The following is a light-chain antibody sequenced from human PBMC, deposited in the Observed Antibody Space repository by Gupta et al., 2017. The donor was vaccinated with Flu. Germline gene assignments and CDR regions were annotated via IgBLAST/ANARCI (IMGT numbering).Light chain of an antibody. V-gene: IGKV3-20*01. Sequence: EIVLTQSPGTLSLSPGEKATLSCGASQSVRSSYLAWYQQKPGQAPRLLIYGASNRATGIPDRFSGSGSGTEFTLTISRLEPEDFAVYYCQQEGNSPITFGQGTRMENK. J-gene: IGKJ5*01. CDR3: QQEGNSPIT. CDR2: GAS. CDR1: QSVRSSY.